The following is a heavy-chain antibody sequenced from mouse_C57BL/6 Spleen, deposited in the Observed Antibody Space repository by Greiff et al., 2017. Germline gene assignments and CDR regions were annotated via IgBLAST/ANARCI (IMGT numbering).Heavy chain of an antibody. CDR3: AREIYYGYGGVALFAY. J-gene: IGHJ3*01. CDR1: GYTFTDHT. CDR2: IYPRDGST. V-gene: IGHV1-78*01. Sequence: QVQLQQSDAELVKPGASVKISCKVSGYTFTDHTIHWMKQRPEQGLEWIGYIYPRDGSTKYNEKFKGKATLTADKSSSTAYMQLNSLTSEDSAVYFCAREIYYGYGGVALFAYRGQRTLVTVSA. D-gene: IGHD2-2*01.